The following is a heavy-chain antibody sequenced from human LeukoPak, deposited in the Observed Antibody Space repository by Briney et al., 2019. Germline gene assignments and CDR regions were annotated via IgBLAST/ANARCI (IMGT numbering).Heavy chain of an antibody. V-gene: IGHV1-69*01. CDR1: GGTFSSYA. D-gene: IGHD1-26*01. CDR2: IIPIFGTA. J-gene: IGHJ6*03. CDR3: ARVIPSGSYWAGNMDV. Sequence: SVKVSCKASGGTFSSYAISWVRQAPGQGLEWMGGIIPIFGTANYAQKFQGRVTITADESTSTAYMELSSLRSEDTAVYYCARVIPSGSYWAGNMDVWGKGTTVTVSS.